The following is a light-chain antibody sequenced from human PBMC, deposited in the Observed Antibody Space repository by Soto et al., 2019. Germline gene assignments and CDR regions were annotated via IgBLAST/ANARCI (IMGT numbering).Light chain of an antibody. CDR2: GAS. CDR1: QSFVNMY. CDR3: QQYNSWLWT. J-gene: IGKJ1*01. Sequence: IVLTQSPGTLSLSPGERATLSCRASQSFVNMYLAWYQQKPGQAPRLLIYGASTRATGIPARFSGSGSGTEFTLIISSLQSEDSAVYYCQQYNSWLWTFGQGTTVDIK. V-gene: IGKV3-15*01.